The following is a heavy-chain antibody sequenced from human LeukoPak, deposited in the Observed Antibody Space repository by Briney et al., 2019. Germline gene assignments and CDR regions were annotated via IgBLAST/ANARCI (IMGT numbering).Heavy chain of an antibody. CDR1: GFIFDDYA. V-gene: IGHV3-9*01. D-gene: IGHD2-2*01. CDR3: AKGAPYQLLSYYYGMDV. Sequence: TGGSLRLSCAASGFIFDDYAMHWVRQAPGKGLEWVSGISWNSGSIGYADSVKGRFTISRDNAKNSLYLQMNSLRAEDTALYYCAKGAPYQLLSYYYGMDVWGQGTTVTVSS. CDR2: ISWNSGSI. J-gene: IGHJ6*02.